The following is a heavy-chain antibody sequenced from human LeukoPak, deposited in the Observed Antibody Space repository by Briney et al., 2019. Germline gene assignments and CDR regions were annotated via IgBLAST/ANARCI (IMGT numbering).Heavy chain of an antibody. CDR3: ATLTGGDDAFDI. D-gene: IGHD1-14*01. V-gene: IGHV4-61*02. CDR1: GGSISSGSYH. J-gene: IGHJ3*02. Sequence: SETLSLTCTVSGGSISSGSYHWSWIRQPAGKGLEWIGRIYTSGSTNYNPSLKSRVTISVDTSKNRFSLKLSSVTAADTAVYYCATLTGGDDAFDIWGQGTMVTVSS. CDR2: IYTSGST.